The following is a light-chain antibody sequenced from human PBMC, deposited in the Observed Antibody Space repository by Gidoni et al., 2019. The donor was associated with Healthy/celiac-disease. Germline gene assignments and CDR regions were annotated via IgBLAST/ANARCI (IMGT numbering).Light chain of an antibody. V-gene: IGKV3-15*01. CDR3: QQYNNWPRT. J-gene: IGKJ1*01. CDR1: QSVSSN. CDR2: GAS. Sequence: EIVMTQSPATLSVSPGERATLSCRASQSVSSNLAWYQQKPGQAPRLLIYGASTRATGIPARFRGSGSGTAFTLTIRRLQSEDFAVYYCQQYNNWPRTFGQGTKVEIK.